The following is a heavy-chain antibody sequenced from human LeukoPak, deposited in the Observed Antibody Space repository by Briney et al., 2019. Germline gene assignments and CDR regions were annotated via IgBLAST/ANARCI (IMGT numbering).Heavy chain of an antibody. D-gene: IGHD1-26*01. CDR1: GFTVSSNY. J-gene: IGHJ4*02. V-gene: IGHV3-53*01. CDR3: EKEPYSGSYLSYFDG. CDR2: IYSGGST. Sequence: GGSLRLSCAASGFTVSSNYMSWVRQAPGKGLEWVSVIYSGGSTYYADSVKGRFTISRDNAKNTLYLQMNSLRAEDTAVYYCEKEPYSGSYLSYFDGGSQGTLVTV.